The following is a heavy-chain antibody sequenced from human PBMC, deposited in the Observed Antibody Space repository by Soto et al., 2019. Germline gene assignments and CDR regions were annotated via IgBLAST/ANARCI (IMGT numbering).Heavy chain of an antibody. D-gene: IGHD6-13*01. Sequence: EVQLVESGGGLVQPGGSLRLSCAASGFTFSSYWMHWVRQAPGKGLVWVSRINRDGSSTSYADSVKGRFTISRDNAKNTLYLQMSSLRAEDTAVCYCASGGQQLVLGWGQGTVVTVSS. CDR3: ASGGQQLVLG. CDR2: INRDGSST. J-gene: IGHJ4*02. V-gene: IGHV3-74*01. CDR1: GFTFSSYW.